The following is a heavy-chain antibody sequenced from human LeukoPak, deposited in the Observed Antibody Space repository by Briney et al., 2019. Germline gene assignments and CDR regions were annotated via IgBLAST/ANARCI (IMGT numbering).Heavy chain of an antibody. CDR2: ISYDGSNK. J-gene: IGHJ4*02. Sequence: GGSLRLSCAASGFTFSSYAMHWVRQAPGKGLEWVAVISYDGSNKYYPDSVKGRFTISRDNSKNTLYLQMNSLRAEDTAVYYCARDRGYSSSWPLDYWGQGTLVTVSS. D-gene: IGHD6-13*01. CDR1: GFTFSSYA. V-gene: IGHV3-30*04. CDR3: ARDRGYSSSWPLDY.